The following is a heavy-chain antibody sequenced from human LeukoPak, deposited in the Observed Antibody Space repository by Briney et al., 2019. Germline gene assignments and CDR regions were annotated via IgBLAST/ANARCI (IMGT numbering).Heavy chain of an antibody. Sequence: TGGSLRLACAASGGTCSSYWMSWVRQAPGKGLEWVANIKQDGSEKYYVDSVKGRFTISSDNAKNSLYLQMNSLRAEDTAVYYCAGAGNYGGNMYWGQGTLVTVSS. CDR2: IKQDGSEK. CDR3: AGAGNYGGNMY. J-gene: IGHJ4*02. V-gene: IGHV3-7*01. D-gene: IGHD4-23*01. CDR1: GGTCSSYW.